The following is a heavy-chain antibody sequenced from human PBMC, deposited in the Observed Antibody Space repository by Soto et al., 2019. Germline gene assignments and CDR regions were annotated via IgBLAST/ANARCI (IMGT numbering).Heavy chain of an antibody. V-gene: IGHV4-38-2*01. J-gene: IGHJ4*02. CDR3: ARSGTTTPPFPEQ. D-gene: IGHD1-1*01. CDR2: VYHSGKT. CDR1: GYSISSAYY. Sequence: SETLSLTCGVSGYSISSAYYWGWIRQPPGKGLEWIGSVYHSGKTYYNPSLRTRVTISLDTSNNRFSLRLRSVTVSESAVYYCARSGTTTPPFPEQWVQGTLVTVSS.